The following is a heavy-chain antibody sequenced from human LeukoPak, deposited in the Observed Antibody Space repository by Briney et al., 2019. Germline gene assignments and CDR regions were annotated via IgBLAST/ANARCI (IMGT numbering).Heavy chain of an antibody. CDR1: GFTFDDYA. V-gene: IGHV3-9*01. D-gene: IGHD1-26*01. CDR3: AKAKRDSGSLTSYGMDV. Sequence: GGSLRLSCAASGFTFDDYAMHWVRQAPGKGLEWVSGISWNSGSIGYADSVKGRFTISRDNAKNSLYLQMNSLRAEDTALYYCAKAKRDSGSLTSYGMDVWGQGTTVTVSS. CDR2: ISWNSGSI. J-gene: IGHJ6*02.